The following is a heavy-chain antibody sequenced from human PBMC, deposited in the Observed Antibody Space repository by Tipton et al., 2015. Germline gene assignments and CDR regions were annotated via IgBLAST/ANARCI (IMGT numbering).Heavy chain of an antibody. CDR3: AKGDYGDYNYYGMDV. CDR1: GFTFRSYA. CDR2: ISGSGGKT. Sequence: SLRLSCTASGFTFRSYAMSWVRQAPGKGLEWVSGISGSGGKTYYADSVKGRFTISRDNSKNTLYLQMNSLRAEDTAVYYCAKGDYGDYNYYGMDVWGQGTTVTVSS. D-gene: IGHD4-17*01. V-gene: IGHV3-23*01. J-gene: IGHJ6*02.